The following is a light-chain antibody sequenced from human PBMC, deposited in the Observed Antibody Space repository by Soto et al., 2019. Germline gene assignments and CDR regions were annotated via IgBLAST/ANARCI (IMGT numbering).Light chain of an antibody. CDR2: SNN. CDR1: SSNIGTNY. CDR3: AAWDDSLSGRV. Sequence: QSVLTQPPSASGTPGQRVTISCSGSSSNIGTNYVYWYQQLPGTAPKLLIYSNNQRPSGVPDRFSGSKSGTSASLAISGLRSDDEADDYCAAWDDSLSGRVFGGGTKLTGL. V-gene: IGLV1-47*02. J-gene: IGLJ3*02.